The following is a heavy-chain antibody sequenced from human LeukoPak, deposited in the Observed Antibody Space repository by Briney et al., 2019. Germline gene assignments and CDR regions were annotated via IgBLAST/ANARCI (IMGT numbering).Heavy chain of an antibody. Sequence: GGSLRLSCVASGFTFSNYAMSWVRQAPVKGLEWVSGITGSGGSTYYADSVKGRFTISRDNSKSTLYLQMNSLRDDDTAVYYCAKKRVDDRPPLHWGQGTLVTVSS. J-gene: IGHJ4*02. D-gene: IGHD6-25*01. CDR2: ITGSGGST. V-gene: IGHV3-23*01. CDR1: GFTFSNYA. CDR3: AKKRVDDRPPLH.